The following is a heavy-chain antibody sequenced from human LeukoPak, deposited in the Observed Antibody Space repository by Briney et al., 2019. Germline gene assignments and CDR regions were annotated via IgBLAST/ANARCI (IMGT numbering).Heavy chain of an antibody. CDR2: IYYSGST. CDR1: GGSISSSSYS. Sequence: SETLSLTCTVSGGSISSSSYSWGWIRQPPGKGLEWIGSIYYSGSTYYNPSLKSRVTISVDTSKNQFSLKLSSVTAADTAVYFWARVTNSWGYYMDVWGKGTTVTVSS. J-gene: IGHJ6*03. D-gene: IGHD2-8*01. CDR3: ARVTNSWGYYMDV. V-gene: IGHV4-39*07.